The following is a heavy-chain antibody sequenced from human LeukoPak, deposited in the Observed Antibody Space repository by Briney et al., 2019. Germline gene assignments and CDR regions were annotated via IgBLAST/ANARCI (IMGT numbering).Heavy chain of an antibody. D-gene: IGHD2/OR15-2a*01. V-gene: IGHV4-34*01. CDR3: ARNFQYFDLPDY. CDR2: INHSGST. J-gene: IGHJ4*02. Sequence: PSETLSLTCAVYGGXFSGYYCSWIRQPPGKGLEWIGAINHSGSTYYNPSLKSRVTISVDTSKNQFSLKLISVTAADTAVYYCARNFQYFDLPDYWGQGTLVTVSS. CDR1: GGXFSGYY.